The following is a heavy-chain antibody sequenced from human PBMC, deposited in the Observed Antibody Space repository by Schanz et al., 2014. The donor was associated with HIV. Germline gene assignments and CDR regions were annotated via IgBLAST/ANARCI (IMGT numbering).Heavy chain of an antibody. V-gene: IGHV1-2*02. CDR1: GYSFSAYY. CDR3: APCRCDGELSLLRY. D-gene: IGHD3-16*02. CDR2: INPNSGGS. J-gene: IGHJ4*02. Sequence: QVQLLQSGPEVRKPGASVKVSCKASGYSFSAYYMHWVRQAPGQGPEWMGWINPNSGGSKFAQKFLSRDSRTRKTSVSTAYMGLRGLRSDDTAVYDGAPCRCDGELSLLRYWGQGTLVTVSS.